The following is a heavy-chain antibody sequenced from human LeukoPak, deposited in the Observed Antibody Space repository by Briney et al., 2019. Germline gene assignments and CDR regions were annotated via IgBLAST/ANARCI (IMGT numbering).Heavy chain of an antibody. CDR1: GFTFSNSW. V-gene: IGHV3-15*01. CDR2: IKDGGTT. Sequence: PGGSLRLSCAASGFTFSNSWMSWVRQAPWKGLEWVGRIKDGGTTDYGAPVKGRFTISRDDSKNTLYMQMNSLKTEDTAVYYCGLGSGRTDFDYWGQGTLVTVSS. D-gene: IGHD3-10*01. CDR3: GLGSGRTDFDY. J-gene: IGHJ4*02.